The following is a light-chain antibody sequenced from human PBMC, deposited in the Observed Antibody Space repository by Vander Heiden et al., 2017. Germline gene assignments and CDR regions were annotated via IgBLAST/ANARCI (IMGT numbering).Light chain of an antibody. J-gene: IGLJ2*01. CDR1: SSDAGSYNL. CDR2: EVS. Sequence: PGQPITIHCPGTSSDAGSYNLAPWYQQHPGKAPKLVIYEVSKRPSGVSNRFSGSKSGNTASLTISGLQAEDEADYYCCSYAGSSTHVVFGGGTKLTVL. V-gene: IGLV2-23*02. CDR3: CSYAGSSTHVV.